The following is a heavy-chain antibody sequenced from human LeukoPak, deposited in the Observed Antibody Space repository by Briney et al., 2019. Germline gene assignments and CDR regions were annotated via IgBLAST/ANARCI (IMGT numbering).Heavy chain of an antibody. V-gene: IGHV3-48*02. D-gene: IGHD3-9*01. CDR3: ARDDDMLPGKRQGDY. CDR1: GFTFSSYS. CDR2: ISGPGQSI. Sequence: GGSPRLSCVVSGFTFSSYSMSWFRQPPGKGLEWVSYISGPGQSIYYADSVKGRFTISRANAKNSLYLQMNSLRDEDTAVYYCARDDDMLPGKRQGDYWGQGTLVTVSS. J-gene: IGHJ4*02.